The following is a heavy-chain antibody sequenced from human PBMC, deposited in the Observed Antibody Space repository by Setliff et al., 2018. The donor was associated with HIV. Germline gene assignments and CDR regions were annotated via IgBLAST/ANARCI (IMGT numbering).Heavy chain of an antibody. CDR1: GYTFTSYG. J-gene: IGHJ3*02. Sequence: GASVKVSCKASGYTFTSYGISWVRQAPGQGLEWMGWISAYDGNTDQAQRFRDRVTTTTDTSTRTAYMELRSLRSDDTAVYYCARDPSRGVQPVTRLTAFDIWGQGTMVTVSS. CDR2: ISAYDGNT. D-gene: IGHD4-17*01. CDR3: ARDPSRGVQPVTRLTAFDI. V-gene: IGHV1-18*01.